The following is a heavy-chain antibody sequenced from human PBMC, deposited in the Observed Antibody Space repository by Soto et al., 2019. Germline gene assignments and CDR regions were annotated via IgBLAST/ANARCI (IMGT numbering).Heavy chain of an antibody. Sequence: GESLKISCKGSGYSFTSYWIGWVRQMPGKGLEWMGIIYPGDSDTRYSPSFQGQVTISADKSISTAYLQWSSLKASDTAMYYCARQMYYDYIWGSYRPDDAFDISGQGTMVTVSS. CDR1: GYSFTSYW. CDR3: ARQMYYDYIWGSYRPDDAFDI. CDR2: IYPGDSDT. J-gene: IGHJ3*02. D-gene: IGHD3-16*02. V-gene: IGHV5-51*01.